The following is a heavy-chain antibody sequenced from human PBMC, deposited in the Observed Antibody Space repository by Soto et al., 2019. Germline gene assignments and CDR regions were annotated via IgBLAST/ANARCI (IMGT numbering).Heavy chain of an antibody. CDR3: ERVTSMVRGVIDKWFDP. CDR2: IIPMYGPA. V-gene: IGHV1-69*01. CDR1: GGTFSSYA. Sequence: QVPLVQSGAEVKKPGSSVTVSCKASGGTFSSYAIHWVRQAPGQGLEWMGGIIPMYGPAKYAQRFQGRVTITADESTTNVYLELTSLTSQDTAVYYCERVTSMVRGVIDKWFDPWGNGTLVTVSS. J-gene: IGHJ5*02. D-gene: IGHD3-10*01.